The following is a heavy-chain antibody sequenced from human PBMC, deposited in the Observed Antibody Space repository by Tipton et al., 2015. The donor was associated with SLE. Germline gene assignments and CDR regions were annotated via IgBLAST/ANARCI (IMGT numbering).Heavy chain of an antibody. Sequence: SLRLSCAAPGVTFSNYWMSWVRQAPGKGLEWVANIKEDGSETYYVDSVKGRFTISRDNAKSSLYLQVNSLRAEDTAVYYCASHSPYNFWSGYFGYWGQGTLVTVSS. V-gene: IGHV3-7*01. CDR2: IKEDGSET. CDR3: ASHSPYNFWSGYFGY. CDR1: GVTFSNYW. J-gene: IGHJ4*02. D-gene: IGHD3-3*01.